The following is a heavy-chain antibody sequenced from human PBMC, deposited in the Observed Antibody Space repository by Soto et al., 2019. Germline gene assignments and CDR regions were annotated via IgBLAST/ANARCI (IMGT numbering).Heavy chain of an antibody. D-gene: IGHD1-26*01. CDR2: IIPIFGTA. CDR1: GGTFSSYA. CDR3: ARGGGRSIVGATRRYYGMDV. V-gene: IGHV1-69*01. Sequence: QVQLVQSGAEVKKPGSSVKVSCKASGGTFSSYAISWVRQAPGQGLEWMGGIIPIFGTANYAQKFQGRVTITADEYTSTAYMELSSLRSEETAVYYCARGGGRSIVGATRRYYGMDVWGQGTTVTVS. J-gene: IGHJ6*02.